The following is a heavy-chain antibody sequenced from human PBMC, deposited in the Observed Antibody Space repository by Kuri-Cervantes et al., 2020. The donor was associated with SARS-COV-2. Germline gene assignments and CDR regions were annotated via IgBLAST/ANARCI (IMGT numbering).Heavy chain of an antibody. V-gene: IGHV3-64D*08. CDR3: VKAAYYYDGSCYPRWDAFDV. Sequence: GESLKISCAASGFSFDSYAMHWVRQAPGKGLEYLSGIYSDGDTTLHADSVKGRFTISRDNHKNTLYLQMSSLRADDTAIYYCVKAAYYYDGSCYPRWDAFDVWGQGTTVTVSS. CDR2: IYSDGDTT. D-gene: IGHD3-22*01. J-gene: IGHJ3*01. CDR1: GFSFDSYA.